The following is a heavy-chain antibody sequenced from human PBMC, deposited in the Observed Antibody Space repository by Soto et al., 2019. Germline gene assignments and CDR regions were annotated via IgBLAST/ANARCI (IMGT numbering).Heavy chain of an antibody. CDR3: TTETGTEPSYYYGMDV. D-gene: IGHD1-1*01. V-gene: IGHV3-15*01. J-gene: IGHJ6*02. CDR2: IKSKTDGGTT. Sequence: VRLSCAASGFTFSNAWMSWVRQAPGKGLEWVGRIKSKTDGGTTDYAAPVKGRFTISRDDSKNTLYLQMNSLKTEDTAVYYCTTETGTEPSYYYGMDVWGQGTTITVSS. CDR1: GFTFSNAW.